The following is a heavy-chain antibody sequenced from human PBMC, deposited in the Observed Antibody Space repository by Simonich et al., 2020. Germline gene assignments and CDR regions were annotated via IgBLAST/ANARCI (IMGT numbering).Heavy chain of an antibody. D-gene: IGHD7-27*01. J-gene: IGHJ6*03. CDR3: ARGALTGDYYYMDV. Sequence: QVQLVQSGAEVTKPGASVKVSCKASGYTFTGYYMHWVRQAPGQGLEWMGWSNPNSGGTNYAQKFQGRVTMTRDTSISTAYMERSRLRSDDKAVYYCARGALTGDYYYMDVWGKGTTVTVSS. CDR2: SNPNSGGT. CDR1: GYTFTGYY. V-gene: IGHV1-2*02.